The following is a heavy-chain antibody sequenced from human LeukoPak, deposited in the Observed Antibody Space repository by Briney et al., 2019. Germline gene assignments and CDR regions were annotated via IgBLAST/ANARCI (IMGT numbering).Heavy chain of an antibody. V-gene: IGHV4-59*12. CDR2: LSYTGST. D-gene: IGHD4-23*01. CDR3: ARDGGNSGAFDI. CDR1: GGSISSSY. J-gene: IGHJ3*02. Sequence: PSETLSLTCTVSGGSISSSYWNWIRQPPGKGLEYIGYLSYTGSTNYNPSLTSRVTISADTSKNQFSLKLSSVTAADTAVYYCARDGGNSGAFDIWGQGTMVTVSS.